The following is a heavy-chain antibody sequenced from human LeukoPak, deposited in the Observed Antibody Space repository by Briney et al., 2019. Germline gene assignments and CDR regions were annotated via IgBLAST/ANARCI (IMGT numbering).Heavy chain of an antibody. CDR1: GGSISSSSYY. J-gene: IGHJ4*02. V-gene: IGHV4-39*07. CDR2: IYYSGST. CDR3: ARARTSRGSSWYLEGLEFDY. D-gene: IGHD6-13*01. Sequence: PAETLSLTCTVSGGSISSSSYYWGWIRQPPGKGLEWIGSIYYSGSTYYNPSLKSRVTISVDTSKNQFSLKLSSVTAADTAVYYCARARTSRGSSWYLEGLEFDYWGQGTLVTVSS.